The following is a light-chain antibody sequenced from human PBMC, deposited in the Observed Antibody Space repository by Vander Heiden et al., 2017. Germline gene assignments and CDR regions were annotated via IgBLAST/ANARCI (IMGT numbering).Light chain of an antibody. CDR2: AAS. J-gene: IGKJ4*01. V-gene: IGKV1-12*01. CDR1: QDIRTW. Sequence: DIRLTHSPSSVPASIGDRVTITCRASQDIRTWLAWYQQKPGKAPKLLIYAASTLQSGVPSRFSGSGAGTDFTLTISSLQPEDFATYYCQQANSFPLTFGGGTKVEI. CDR3: QQANSFPLT.